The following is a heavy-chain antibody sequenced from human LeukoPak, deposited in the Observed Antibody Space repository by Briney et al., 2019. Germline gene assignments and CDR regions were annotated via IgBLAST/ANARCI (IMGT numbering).Heavy chain of an antibody. CDR3: GRARQPANLYFYYCSGYCDY. D-gene: IGHD3-22*01. Sequence: GESLKISCKGSGYSFTSYWIGWVRQMPGKGLEWMGIIYPGDSDTRYSPSFQGQVTISADKSISTAYLQWSSLKASDTAMSYCGRARQPANLYFYYCSGYCDYWGQGTLVTVSS. CDR2: IYPGDSDT. J-gene: IGHJ4*02. CDR1: GYSFTSYW. V-gene: IGHV5-51*03.